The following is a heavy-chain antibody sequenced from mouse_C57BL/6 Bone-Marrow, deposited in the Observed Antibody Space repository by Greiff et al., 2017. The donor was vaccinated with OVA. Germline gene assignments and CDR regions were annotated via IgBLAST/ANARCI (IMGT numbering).Heavy chain of an antibody. CDR1: GFNIKDDY. V-gene: IGHV14-4*01. CDR2: IDPENGDT. CDR3: IWLLLAY. J-gene: IGHJ3*01. Sequence: EVKLVESGAELVRPGASVKLSCTASGFNIKDDYMHWVKQRPEQGLAWIGWIDPENGDTEYASKFQGKATITADTSSNTAYLQLSSLTSEDTAVYYCIWLLLAYWGQGTLVTVSA. D-gene: IGHD2-2*01.